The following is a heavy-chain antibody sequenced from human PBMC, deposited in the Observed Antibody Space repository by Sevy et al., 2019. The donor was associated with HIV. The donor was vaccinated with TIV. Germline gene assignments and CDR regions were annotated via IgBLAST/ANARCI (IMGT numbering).Heavy chain of an antibody. CDR3: ARELISGRYYGMDV. CDR1: GGSISSYY. D-gene: IGHD6-19*01. Sequence: SETLSLTCTVSGGSISSYYWSWIRQPPGKGLEWIGYIYYTGSTNYNPSLKSRVTRSVDTSKNQFSLKLSSVTAADTAVYYCARELISGRYYGMDVWGQGTTVTVSS. J-gene: IGHJ6*02. CDR2: IYYTGST. V-gene: IGHV4-59*01.